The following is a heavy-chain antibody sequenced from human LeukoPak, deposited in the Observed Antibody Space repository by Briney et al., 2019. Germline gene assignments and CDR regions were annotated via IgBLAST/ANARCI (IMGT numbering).Heavy chain of an antibody. CDR1: GFTFSSYS. J-gene: IGHJ5*02. CDR3: AREFSSGYYSRPENWFDP. D-gene: IGHD3-22*01. CDR2: ISSSSSTI. Sequence: GGSLRLSCAASGFTFSSYSMNWVRQAPGKGLEWVSHISSSSSTIYYADSVKGRFTISGDNAKNSLYLQMNSLRAEDTAVYYCAREFSSGYYSRPENWFDPWGQGTLVTVSS. V-gene: IGHV3-48*01.